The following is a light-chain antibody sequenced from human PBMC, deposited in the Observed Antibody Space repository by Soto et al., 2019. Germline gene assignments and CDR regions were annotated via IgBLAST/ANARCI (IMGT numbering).Light chain of an antibody. J-gene: IGKJ2*01. V-gene: IGKV3-11*01. CDR3: QQRSNWPPVFT. CDR1: QSVSTY. CDR2: DAS. Sequence: FVLTQSPATLSLSPGARANLSCRASQSVSTYLAWYQQKPGQAPRLLIYDASNRATGIPARFSGSGSGTDFTLTISSLEPEDFAVYYCQQRSNWPPVFTFGQGTKLEIK.